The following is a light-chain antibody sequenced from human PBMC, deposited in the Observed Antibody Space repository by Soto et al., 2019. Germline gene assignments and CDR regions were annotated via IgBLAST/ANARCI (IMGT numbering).Light chain of an antibody. J-gene: IGLJ1*01. CDR3: SSWTSSSSYV. V-gene: IGLV2-14*01. CDR1: SSHIGGYNS. Sequence: QFSLTQPASVSGSPGQSIAISCTGTSSHIGGYNSVSWYKQYPGKAPKLRIHDVSNRTSGVSDRFSGSKSGNTASLTISGLQAEDEADYYCSSWTSSSSYVFGSGTKVTVL. CDR2: DVS.